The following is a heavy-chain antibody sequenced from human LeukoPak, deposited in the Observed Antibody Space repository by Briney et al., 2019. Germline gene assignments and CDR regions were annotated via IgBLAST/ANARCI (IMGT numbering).Heavy chain of an antibody. CDR1: GGSVSSGSYY. J-gene: IGHJ6*02. CDR2: IYYSGST. D-gene: IGHD3-10*01. V-gene: IGHV4-61*01. Sequence: SKTLSLTCTVSGGSVSSGSYYWSWIRQPPGKGLEWIGYIYYSGSTNYNPSLKSRVTISVDTSKNQFSLKLSSVTAEDTAVYYCARGMVRGVRNYYYYGMDVWGQGTTVTVSS. CDR3: ARGMVRGVRNYYYYGMDV.